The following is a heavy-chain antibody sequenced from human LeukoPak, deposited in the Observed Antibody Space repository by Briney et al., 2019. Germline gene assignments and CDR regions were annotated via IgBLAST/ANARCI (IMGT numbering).Heavy chain of an antibody. V-gene: IGHV3-9*03. D-gene: IGHD1-26*01. CDR2: ISWNSGSI. J-gene: IGHJ3*02. Sequence: PGRSLRLSCAASGFTFDDYAMHWVRQAPGKGLEWVSGISWNSGSIGYADSVKGRFTISRDNAKNSLYLQMNNLRAQDMALYYCAKERGWEQLVTFDIWGQGTMVTVSS. CDR1: GFTFDDYA. CDR3: AKERGWEQLVTFDI.